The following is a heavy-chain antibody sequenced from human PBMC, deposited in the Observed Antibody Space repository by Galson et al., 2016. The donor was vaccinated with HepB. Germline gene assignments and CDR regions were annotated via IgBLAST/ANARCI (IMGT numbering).Heavy chain of an antibody. CDR3: ARGDNPDYGDYASAYYYMDV. V-gene: IGHV4-34*01. CDR1: GVSINTHH. J-gene: IGHJ6*03. Sequence: ETLSLTCAVSGVSINTHHWNWIRQPPGKGLEWIGEINHSGSTNYNPSLKSRVTISVDTSKNQFSLKLSSVTAADTAVYYCARGDNPDYGDYASAYYYMDVWGKGTTVTVSS. D-gene: IGHD4-17*01. CDR2: INHSGST.